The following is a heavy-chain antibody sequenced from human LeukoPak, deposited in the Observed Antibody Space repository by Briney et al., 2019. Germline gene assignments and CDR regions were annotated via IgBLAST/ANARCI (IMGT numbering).Heavy chain of an antibody. D-gene: IGHD3-10*01. CDR2: IYYSGST. V-gene: IGHV4-39*07. CDR1: GGSISSYY. CDR3: ARADDGSGSYYKGASHPFFDI. J-gene: IGHJ3*02. Sequence: PSETLSLTCTVSGGSISSYYWGWIRQPPGKGLEWIGNIYYSGSTYYNPSLKSRVTISIDTSKNQFSLKLSSVTAADTAVYYCARADDGSGSYYKGASHPFFDIWGQGTMVTVSS.